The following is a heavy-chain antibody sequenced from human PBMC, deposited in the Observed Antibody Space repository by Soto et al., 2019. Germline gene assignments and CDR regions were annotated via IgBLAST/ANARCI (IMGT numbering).Heavy chain of an antibody. CDR2: IYYSGST. CDR3: ARRGSSSWYGY. Sequence: QLQLQESGPGLVKPSETLSLTCTVSGGSISSSSYYWDWIRQPPGKGLEWIGSIYYSGSTYYNPSLKSRVTISVDTSKNQFSMKLSSVTAADTAVYYCARRGSSSWYGYWGKGTLVTVSS. CDR1: GGSISSSSYY. J-gene: IGHJ4*02. V-gene: IGHV4-39*01. D-gene: IGHD6-13*01.